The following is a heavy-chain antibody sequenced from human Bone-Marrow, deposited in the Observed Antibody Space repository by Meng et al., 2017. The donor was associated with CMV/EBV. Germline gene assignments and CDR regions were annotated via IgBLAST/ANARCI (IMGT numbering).Heavy chain of an antibody. CDR3: ARDGVTIFGVVIGVNWFDP. J-gene: IGHJ5*02. CDR2: ISWNSGSI. Sequence: SLKISCAASGFTFDDYAMHWVRQAPGKGLEWVSGISWNSGSIGYADSVKGRFTISRDNAKNSLYLQMNSLRAEDTAVYYCARDGVTIFGVVIGVNWFDPWGQGTLVTVSS. D-gene: IGHD3-3*01. V-gene: IGHV3-9*01. CDR1: GFTFDDYA.